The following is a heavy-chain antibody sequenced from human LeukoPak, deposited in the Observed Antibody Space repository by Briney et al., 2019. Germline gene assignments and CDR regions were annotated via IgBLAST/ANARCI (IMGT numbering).Heavy chain of an antibody. CDR2: INPIFGTA. D-gene: IGHD6-6*01. CDR1: GGTFSSYA. J-gene: IGHJ4*02. Sequence: GASVKVSCKASGGTFSSYAISWVRQAPGQGLEWMGGINPIFGTANYAQKFQGRVTITADESTSTAYMELSSLRSEDTAVYYCARSGRNFEYSSSEPLDYWGQGTLVTVSS. V-gene: IGHV1-69*13. CDR3: ARSGRNFEYSSSEPLDY.